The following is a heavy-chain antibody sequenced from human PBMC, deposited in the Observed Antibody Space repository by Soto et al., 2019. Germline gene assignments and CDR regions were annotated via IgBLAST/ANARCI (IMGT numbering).Heavy chain of an antibody. V-gene: IGHV3-21*01. Sequence: GGSLRLSCAASGFTFSSYSMNWVRQASGKGLEWVSSISSSSSYIYYADSVKGRFTISRDNAKNSLYLQMNSLRAEDTAVYYCARDRSVADEPYYFDYWGQGTLVTVSS. CDR3: ARDRSVADEPYYFDY. J-gene: IGHJ4*02. CDR2: ISSSSSYI. CDR1: GFTFSSYS. D-gene: IGHD6-19*01.